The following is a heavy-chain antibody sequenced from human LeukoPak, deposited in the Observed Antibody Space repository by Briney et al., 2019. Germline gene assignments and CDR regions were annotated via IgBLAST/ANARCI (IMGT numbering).Heavy chain of an antibody. J-gene: IGHJ4*02. V-gene: IGHV4-4*02. Sequence: SETLSLTCAVSGGSISSSNWWSWVRQPPGKGLEWIGEIYHSGSTNYNPSLKGRVTISVDKSKNQFSLKLSSVTAADTAVYYCARFGSSWYVDYWGQGTLVTVSS. CDR3: ARFGSSWYVDY. D-gene: IGHD6-13*01. CDR1: GGSISSSNW. CDR2: IYHSGST.